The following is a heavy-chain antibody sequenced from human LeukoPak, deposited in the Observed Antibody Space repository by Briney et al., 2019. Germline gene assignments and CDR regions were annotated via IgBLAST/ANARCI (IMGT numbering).Heavy chain of an antibody. D-gene: IGHD1-14*01. J-gene: IGHJ4*02. V-gene: IGHV3-23*01. Sequence: GGSLRLYCAASGFTLSTYAMSWVRQAPGKGLEWVSGIRGSGGSTYYADSVKGRFTISRDNSKNTLYTQMNSLRAEDTAVYYCAREGRTEAFDYWGQGTLVTVSS. CDR3: AREGRTEAFDY. CDR2: IRGSGGST. CDR1: GFTLSTYA.